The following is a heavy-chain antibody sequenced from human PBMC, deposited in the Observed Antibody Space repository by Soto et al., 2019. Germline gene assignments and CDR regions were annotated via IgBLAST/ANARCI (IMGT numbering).Heavy chain of an antibody. D-gene: IGHD2-15*01. CDR3: ARLVFHCLRGSCDDYNFYGLDV. J-gene: IGHJ6*02. V-gene: IGHV4-39*01. CDR1: GGSISSTDHY. CDR2: IYYAGST. Sequence: SETLSLTCTVSGGSISSTDHYWGWIRQPPGKGLEWLGSIYYAGSTFHNPSLKRRATISVDTSRNQFSLRLSSVTASDTAVYYCARLVFHCLRGSCDDYNFYGLDVCGQGTTVTVYS.